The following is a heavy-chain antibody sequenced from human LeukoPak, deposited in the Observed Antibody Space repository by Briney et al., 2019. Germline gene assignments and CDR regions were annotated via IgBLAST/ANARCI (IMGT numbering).Heavy chain of an antibody. D-gene: IGHD6-19*01. CDR2: INPSGGST. Sequence: ASVKVSCKASGYTFTSYYMHWVRQAPGQGLEWMGIINPSGGSTSYAQKFQGRVTMTRDTSTSTVYMELSSLRSEDTAVYYCARGNPIAVAVHDAFDIWGQGTMVTVSP. CDR1: GYTFTSYY. J-gene: IGHJ3*02. V-gene: IGHV1-46*01. CDR3: ARGNPIAVAVHDAFDI.